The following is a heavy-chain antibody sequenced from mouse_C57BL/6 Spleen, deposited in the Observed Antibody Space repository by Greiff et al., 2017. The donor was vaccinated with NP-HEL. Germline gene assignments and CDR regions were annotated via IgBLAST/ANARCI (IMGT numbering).Heavy chain of an antibody. J-gene: IGHJ3*01. CDR3: ARGDSSGYGFAY. D-gene: IGHD3-2*02. CDR1: GFTFSSYA. V-gene: IGHV5-4*03. CDR2: ISDGGSYT. Sequence: EVKLVESGGGLVKPGGSLKLSCAASGFTFSSYAMSWVRQTPEKRLEWVATISDGGSYTYYPDNVKGRFTISRDNAKNNLYLQMSHLKSEDTAMYYWARGDSSGYGFAYWGQGTLVTVSA.